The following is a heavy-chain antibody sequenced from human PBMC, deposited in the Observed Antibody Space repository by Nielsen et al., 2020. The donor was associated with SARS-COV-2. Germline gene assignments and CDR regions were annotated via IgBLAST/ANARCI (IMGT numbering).Heavy chain of an antibody. CDR1: GFTFSGSA. CDR2: IRSKANSYAT. V-gene: IGHV3-73*01. CDR3: TSALDV. J-gene: IGHJ6*02. Sequence: GESLKISCAASGFTFSGSATHWVRQASGKGLEWVGRIRSKANSYATAYAASVKGRFTISRDDSKNTAYLQMNSLKTEDTAVYYCTSALDVWGQGTTVTVSS.